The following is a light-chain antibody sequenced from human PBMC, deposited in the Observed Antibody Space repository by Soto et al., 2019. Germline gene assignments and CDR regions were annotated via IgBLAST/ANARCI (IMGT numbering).Light chain of an antibody. CDR2: RTS. J-gene: IGKJ1*01. Sequence: EIVMTQSPATLSVSPGERATLSCRAIQSVSSNLAWYQQKPGQAPRLLIYRTSNRATGIPDRFSGSGSGTDFTLTISRLEPEDFAVYWCQQYDSSPRTFGQGTKVDIK. V-gene: IGKV3-20*01. CDR1: QSVSSN. CDR3: QQYDSSPRT.